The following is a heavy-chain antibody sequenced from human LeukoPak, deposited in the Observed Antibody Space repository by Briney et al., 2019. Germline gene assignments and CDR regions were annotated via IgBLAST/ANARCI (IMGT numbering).Heavy chain of an antibody. CDR3: ASWYYFDY. V-gene: IGHV3-43*02. Sequence: PGGSLRLSCAASGFTFDDYALHWVRQAPGKGLEWVSLISGDGGSTYYADSVKGRFTISRDNSKNSLYLQMNSLRTEDTAVYYCASWYYFDYWGQGTLVTVSS. CDR2: ISGDGGST. J-gene: IGHJ4*02. D-gene: IGHD6-13*01. CDR1: GFTFDDYA.